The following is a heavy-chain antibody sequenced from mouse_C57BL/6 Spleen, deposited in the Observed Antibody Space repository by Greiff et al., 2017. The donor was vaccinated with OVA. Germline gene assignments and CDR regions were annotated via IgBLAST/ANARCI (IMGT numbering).Heavy chain of an antibody. J-gene: IGHJ4*01. Sequence: VQLQQSGPELVKPGASVKISCKASGYSFPDYNMNWVKQSHGKSLEWIGVINPNYGTTSYNQKFKGKSTLTVDQSSSTAYMQLNSLRSEDSAVYYCARGTYYEGYAMDYWGQGTSVTVSS. D-gene: IGHD1-1*01. CDR1: GYSFPDYN. CDR3: ARGTYYEGYAMDY. CDR2: INPNYGTT. V-gene: IGHV1-39*01.